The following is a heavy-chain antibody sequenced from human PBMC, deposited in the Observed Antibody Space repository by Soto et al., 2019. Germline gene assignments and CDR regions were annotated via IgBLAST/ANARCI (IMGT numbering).Heavy chain of an antibody. CDR1: GFTFNNYA. Sequence: GGSLRLSCAASGFTFNNYAMSWVRQAPGKGLQWVSAISGSGDTTYYADSVKGRFTISRDNSKKTLYLQMNGLRAEDMAVYYCAKDQTAMTTFDFWGQGALVTVSS. V-gene: IGHV3-23*01. CDR2: ISGSGDTT. D-gene: IGHD4-17*01. CDR3: AKDQTAMTTFDF. J-gene: IGHJ4*02.